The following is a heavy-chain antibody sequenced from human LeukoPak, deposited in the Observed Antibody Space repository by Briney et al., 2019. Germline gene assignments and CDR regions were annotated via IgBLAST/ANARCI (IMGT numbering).Heavy chain of an antibody. CDR1: GFTFSSYG. V-gene: IGHV3-33*01. CDR2: IWYDGSNK. J-gene: IGHJ6*02. Sequence: GGSLRPSCAASGFTFSSYGMHWVRQAPRKGLEWVAVIWYDGSNKYYADSVKGRFTISRDNSKNTLYLQMNSLRVEDTAVYYCARDGSSTCGMDVWGQGTTVTVSS. CDR3: ARDGSSTCGMDV. D-gene: IGHD2-2*01.